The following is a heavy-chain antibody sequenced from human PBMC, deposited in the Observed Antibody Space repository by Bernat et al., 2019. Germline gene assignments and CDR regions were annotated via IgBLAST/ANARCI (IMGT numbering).Heavy chain of an antibody. CDR2: IIPICGTA. CDR1: GGTFSSYA. J-gene: IGHJ4*02. D-gene: IGHD3-10*01. Sequence: QVQLVQSGAEVKRPGSSVKVSCKASGGTFSSYAISWVRQAPGQGLEWMGGIIPICGTANYAQKFQGRVTITADDSTNTAYMELSSLRAEDTAVYYCARAGRGVIMMDYFDYWGQGTLVTVSS. CDR3: ARAGRGVIMMDYFDY. V-gene: IGHV1-69*01.